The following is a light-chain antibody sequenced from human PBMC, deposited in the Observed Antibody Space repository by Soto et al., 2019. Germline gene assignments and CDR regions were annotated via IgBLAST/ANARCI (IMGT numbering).Light chain of an antibody. CDR1: QTISSW. Sequence: DIQMTQSPSTLSGSVGDRVTITCRASQTISSWLAWYQQKPGKAPKLLISGASRLQSGVPSRFSGSGSGAEFTLTISSLQPEDSATYYCLQDYSYPRTFGQGTKVDIK. V-gene: IGKV1-5*01. CDR2: GAS. J-gene: IGKJ1*01. CDR3: LQDYSYPRT.